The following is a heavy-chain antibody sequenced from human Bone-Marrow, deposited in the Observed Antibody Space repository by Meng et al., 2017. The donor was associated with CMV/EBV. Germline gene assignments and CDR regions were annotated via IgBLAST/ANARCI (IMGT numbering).Heavy chain of an antibody. CDR2: INRDGSDK. V-gene: IGHV3-7*03. Sequence: SLRLSCAVSGLTFSDYWMSGVRQAPGKGLEWVANINRDGSDKGYVDSVKGRFTISRDNAKNSLFLQMNSLRAEDTAVYYCASTAVVWGQGTLVTVSS. CDR1: GLTFSDYW. D-gene: IGHD2-21*01. J-gene: IGHJ4*02. CDR3: ASTAVV.